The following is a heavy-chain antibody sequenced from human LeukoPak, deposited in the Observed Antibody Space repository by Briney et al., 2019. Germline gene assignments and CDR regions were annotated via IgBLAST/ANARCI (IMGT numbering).Heavy chain of an antibody. J-gene: IGHJ5*02. D-gene: IGHD2-2*01. CDR1: GFTFSSYW. CDR2: INSDGSST. V-gene: IGHV3-74*01. CDR3: ARDPYYCSSTSCYAGWFDP. Sequence: GGSLRLSCAASGFTFSSYWMHWVRQAPGKGLVWVSRINSDGSSTSYADSVKGRFTISRDDAKNTLYLQMNSLRAEDTAVYYCARDPYYCSSTSCYAGWFDPWGQGTLVTVSS.